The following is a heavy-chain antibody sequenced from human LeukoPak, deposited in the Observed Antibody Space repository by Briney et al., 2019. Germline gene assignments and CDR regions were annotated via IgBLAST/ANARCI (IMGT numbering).Heavy chain of an antibody. CDR3: AKYFASGSYYKLPH. CDR2: ISGSGAYT. D-gene: IGHD3-10*01. V-gene: IGHV3-23*01. Sequence: GGSLRLSCAASGFTFSSYAMSWVCQAPGKGLEWVSTISGSGAYTYYADSMKGRFTISRDNSKNTLYLQMNSLRAEDTAVYYCAKYFASGSYYKLPHWGQGTLVTVSS. J-gene: IGHJ1*01. CDR1: GFTFSSYA.